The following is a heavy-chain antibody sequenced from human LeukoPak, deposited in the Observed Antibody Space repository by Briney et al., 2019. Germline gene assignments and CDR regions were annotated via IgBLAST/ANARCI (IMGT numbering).Heavy chain of an antibody. J-gene: IGHJ6*03. CDR1: GYTFTSYY. Sequence: ASVKVSCKASGYTFTSYYMHWVRQAPGQGLEWMGIINPSGGSTSYAQKFQGRVTMTRDMSTSTVYMELSSLRSEDTAMYYCARLSGYSYELYYMDVWGKGTTVIVSS. V-gene: IGHV1-46*01. CDR2: INPSGGST. CDR3: ARLSGYSYELYYMDV. D-gene: IGHD5-18*01.